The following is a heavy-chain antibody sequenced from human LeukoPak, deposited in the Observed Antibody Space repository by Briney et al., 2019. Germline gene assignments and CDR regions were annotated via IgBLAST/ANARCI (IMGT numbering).Heavy chain of an antibody. J-gene: IGHJ4*02. Sequence: PGGSLRLPCVASGFTFSSYLMNWVRQAPGKGLEWVATIKEDGSEKYYVDSVKGRFTISRDNAKNSLFLQMNSLRVEDTAVYYCARDPPTSGWFYWGQGTLVTVSS. V-gene: IGHV3-7*01. D-gene: IGHD6-19*01. CDR3: ARDPPTSGWFY. CDR1: GFTFSSYL. CDR2: IKEDGSEK.